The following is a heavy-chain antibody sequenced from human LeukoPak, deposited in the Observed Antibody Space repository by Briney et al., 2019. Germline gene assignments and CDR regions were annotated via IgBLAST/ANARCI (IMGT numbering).Heavy chain of an antibody. CDR1: GYTFTGYY. V-gene: IGHV1-2*02. CDR2: INPNSGAT. J-gene: IGHJ3*01. CDR3: AKEKITPFHDAFDV. D-gene: IGHD3-16*01. Sequence: ASVKVSCKASGYTFTGYYMHWVRQAPGQGLEWMGWINPNSGATNYAQNFEGRVTMTRDTSVSTAYLELRSLRSDDTAVYYCAKEKITPFHDAFDVWGQGTMVTISS.